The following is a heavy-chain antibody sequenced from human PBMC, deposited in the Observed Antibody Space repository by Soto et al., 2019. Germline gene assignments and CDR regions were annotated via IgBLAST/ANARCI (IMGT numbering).Heavy chain of an antibody. CDR1: GFTFDDYA. V-gene: IGHV3-9*01. CDR3: AKGGPAMALDAFDI. D-gene: IGHD5-18*01. CDR2: ISWNSGSI. J-gene: IGHJ3*02. Sequence: GGSLRLSCAASGFTFDDYAMHWVRQAPGKGLEWVSGISWNSGSIGYADSVKGRFTISRDNAKNSLYLQMNSLRAEDTALYYCAKGGPAMALDAFDIWGQGTMVSVSS.